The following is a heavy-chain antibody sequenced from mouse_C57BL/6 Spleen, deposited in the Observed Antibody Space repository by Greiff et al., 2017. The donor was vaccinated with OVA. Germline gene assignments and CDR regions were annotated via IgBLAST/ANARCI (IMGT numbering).Heavy chain of an antibody. CDR2: ISDGGSYT. CDR1: GFTFSSYA. CDR3: AREGGYYAMDY. V-gene: IGHV5-4*01. J-gene: IGHJ4*01. Sequence: EVQGVVSGGGLVKPGGSLKLSCAASGFTFSSYAMSWVRQTPEKRLEWVATISDGGSYTYYPDNVKGRFTISRDNAKNNLYLQMSHLKSDDTAMDYCAREGGYYAMDYWGKGTSVTVAS.